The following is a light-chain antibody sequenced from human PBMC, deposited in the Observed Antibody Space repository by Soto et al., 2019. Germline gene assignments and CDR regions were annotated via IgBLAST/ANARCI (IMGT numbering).Light chain of an antibody. J-gene: IGKJ1*01. CDR2: SAS. Sequence: EIVMSPSPATLSVSPWRTTTPSCRASQRVGINLAWYYQKPGQAASLLIYSASTSVSGIPDRFSGSGSGAEVSLTIISLQSEDFVFFYCRQYDDWSRTFGQGTKVDIK. V-gene: IGKV3-15*01. CDR1: QRVGIN. CDR3: RQYDDWSRT.